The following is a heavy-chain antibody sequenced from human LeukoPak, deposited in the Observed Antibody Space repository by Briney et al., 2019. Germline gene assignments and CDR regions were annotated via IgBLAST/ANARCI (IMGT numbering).Heavy chain of an antibody. CDR3: ERFQEGMVAARGPRSSWLEP. J-gene: IGHJ5*02. Sequence: SETLSLTCTVYGWSFSSYYWSWIRQPPGKGLEWIGYIYYSSSTNYNPPLNSRLTTSVDTSKNHFSLMQSSVTAADTAVYYCERFQEGMVAARGPRSSWLEPGGKGTLVTVS. D-gene: IGHD1-26*01. CDR2: IYYSSST. CDR1: GWSFSSYY. V-gene: IGHV4-59*01.